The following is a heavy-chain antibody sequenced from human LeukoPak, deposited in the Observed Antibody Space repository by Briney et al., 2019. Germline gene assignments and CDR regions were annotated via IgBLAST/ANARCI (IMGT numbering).Heavy chain of an antibody. Sequence: GESLKISCKGSGCSFTNYWIGWVRQMPGKGLEWMGIIYPGDSDTRYSPSFQGQVTISADKSINTAYLQWSSLKASDTAMYYCASTYSSSWYGSFDYWGQGTLVTVSS. D-gene: IGHD6-13*01. V-gene: IGHV5-51*01. CDR3: ASTYSSSWYGSFDY. CDR1: GCSFTNYW. J-gene: IGHJ4*02. CDR2: IYPGDSDT.